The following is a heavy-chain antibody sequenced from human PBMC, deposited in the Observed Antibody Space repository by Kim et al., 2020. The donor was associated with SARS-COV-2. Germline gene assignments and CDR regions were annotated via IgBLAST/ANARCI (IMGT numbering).Heavy chain of an antibody. CDR2: MKEDGSEI. CDR3: VLAMDY. J-gene: IGHJ4*02. V-gene: IGHV3-7*01. CDR1: GFNFSHYW. Sequence: GGSLRLSCAASGFNFSHYWMSWVRQAPGKGLEWVANMKEDGSEIYYSESVRGRFVISRDNAKNSLYLQMNRLRDDDTALYRCVLAMDYWGQGTLVTVSS. D-gene: IGHD2-2*03.